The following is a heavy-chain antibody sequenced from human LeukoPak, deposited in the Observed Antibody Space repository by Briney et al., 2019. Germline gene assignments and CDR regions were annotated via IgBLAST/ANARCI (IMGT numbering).Heavy chain of an antibody. CDR3: AREGYCSGGSCYFWFDP. CDR1: GYTFTSYY. CDR2: INPSGGST. Sequence: ASVKVSCKASGYTFTSYYMHWVRQAPGQGLEWMGIINPSGGSTSYAQKFQGRVTMTRDTSTSTVYMELSSLRSEDTAVYYCAREGYCSGGSCYFWFDPWGQGTLVTVSS. D-gene: IGHD2-15*01. J-gene: IGHJ5*02. V-gene: IGHV1-46*01.